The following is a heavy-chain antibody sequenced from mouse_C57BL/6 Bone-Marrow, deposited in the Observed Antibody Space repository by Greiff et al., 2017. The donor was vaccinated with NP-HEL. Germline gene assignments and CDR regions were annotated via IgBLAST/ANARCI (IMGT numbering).Heavy chain of an antibody. CDR3: ARGTTVVAFSWYFDV. J-gene: IGHJ1*03. V-gene: IGHV1-69*01. CDR1: GYTFTSYW. CDR2: IDPSDSYT. Sequence: VQLQQPGAELVMPGASVKLSCKASGYTFTSYWMHWVKQRPGQGLEWIGEIDPSDSYTNYNQKFKGKSTLTVDKSSSTAYMQLSSLTSEDSAVYYCARGTTVVAFSWYFDVWGTGTTVTVSS. D-gene: IGHD1-1*01.